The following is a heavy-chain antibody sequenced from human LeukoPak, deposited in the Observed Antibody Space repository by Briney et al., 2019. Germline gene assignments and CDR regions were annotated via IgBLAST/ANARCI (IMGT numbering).Heavy chain of an antibody. D-gene: IGHD6-13*01. CDR1: GFTVSSNY. V-gene: IGHV3-66*01. CDR2: IYSGGST. J-gene: IGHJ4*02. CDR3: ARVKAAAGLFDY. Sequence: GGSLRLSCAASGFTVSSNYMSWVRQAPGKGLEWVSVIYSGGSTYYADSVKGRFTISRDNSKNTLSLQMNSLRAEDTAVYYCARVKAAAGLFDYWGQGTLVTVSS.